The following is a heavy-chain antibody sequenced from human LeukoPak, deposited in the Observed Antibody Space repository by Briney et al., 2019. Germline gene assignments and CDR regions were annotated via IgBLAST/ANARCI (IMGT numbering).Heavy chain of an antibody. V-gene: IGHV3-23*01. CDR2: ISSSGGNT. CDR3: AKDRGSSGWYGTHFDY. J-gene: IGHJ4*02. Sequence: GGSVRLSCAASGFTFSSYAMSWVRQAPGKGLEWVSAISSSGGNTYYADSVKGRFTISRDNSKNTLYLQMNTLRAEDTAVYYCAKDRGSSGWYGTHFDYWGQGTLVTVSS. D-gene: IGHD6-19*01. CDR1: GFTFSSYA.